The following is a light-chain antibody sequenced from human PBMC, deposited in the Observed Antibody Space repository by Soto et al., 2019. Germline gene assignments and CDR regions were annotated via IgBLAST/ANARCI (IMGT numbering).Light chain of an antibody. CDR2: LAS. Sequence: EIVLTQSPGTLSLSAGERATLSCRASQSVGGTYLAWYQQKDGQAPRLLIYLASSRATGIPDRFSGSGSGTDFTLTISRLEAEDFAVYYCQQYGGSPYTFGQGTMLEIK. CDR3: QQYGGSPYT. J-gene: IGKJ2*01. V-gene: IGKV3-20*01. CDR1: QSVGGTY.